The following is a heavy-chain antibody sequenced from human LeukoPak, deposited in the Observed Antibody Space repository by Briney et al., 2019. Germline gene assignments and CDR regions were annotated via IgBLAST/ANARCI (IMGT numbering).Heavy chain of an antibody. J-gene: IGHJ5*02. V-gene: IGHV1-18*01. D-gene: IGHD1-7*01. Sequence: GASVKVSCKASGYTFTSYGISWVRQAPGQGLEWMGWISAYNGNTNYAQKLQGRVTMTIDTSTSTAYMELRSLRSDDTAVYYCAETPKFLELLWDFLFDPWGQGTLVTVSS. CDR2: ISAYNGNT. CDR1: GYTFTSYG. CDR3: AETPKFLELLWDFLFDP.